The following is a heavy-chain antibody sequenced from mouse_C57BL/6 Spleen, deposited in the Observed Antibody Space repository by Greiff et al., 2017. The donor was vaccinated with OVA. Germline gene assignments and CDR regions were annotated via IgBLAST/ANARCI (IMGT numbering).Heavy chain of an antibody. V-gene: IGHV1-15*01. CDR3: TRGNYSSSYVDY. Sequence: QVQLKESGAELVRPGASVTLSCKASGYTFTDYEMHWVKQTPVHGLEWIGAIDPETGGTAYNQKFKGKAILTADKSSSTAYMELRSLTSEDSAVYYCTRGNYSSSYVDYWGQGTTLTVSS. D-gene: IGHD1-1*01. CDR1: GYTFTDYE. CDR2: IDPETGGT. J-gene: IGHJ2*01.